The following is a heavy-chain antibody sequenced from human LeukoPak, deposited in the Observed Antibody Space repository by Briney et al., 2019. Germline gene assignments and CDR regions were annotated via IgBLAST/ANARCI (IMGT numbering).Heavy chain of an antibody. Sequence: SVKVSCKASGGTFSSYAISWVRQAPGQGLEWMGGIIPIFGTANYAQKFQGRVTITANESTSTAYMELSSLRSEDTAAYYCARDCSSTSCFNLFDPWGQGTLVTVSS. D-gene: IGHD2-2*01. CDR1: GGTFSSYA. CDR3: ARDCSSTSCFNLFDP. J-gene: IGHJ5*02. V-gene: IGHV1-69*13. CDR2: IIPIFGTA.